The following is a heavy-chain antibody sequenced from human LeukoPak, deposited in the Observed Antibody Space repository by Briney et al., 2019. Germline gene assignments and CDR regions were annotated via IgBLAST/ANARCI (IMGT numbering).Heavy chain of an antibody. Sequence: VASVKVSCKASGYTFTSYGISWVRQAPGQGLEWMGWISAYNGNTNYAQKLQGRVTMTTDTSTSTAYMALRSLRSDDTAVYSCARDSEEWLLSHGWFDAWGQGTLVTVSS. CDR1: GYTFTSYG. CDR3: ARDSEEWLLSHGWFDA. J-gene: IGHJ5*01. V-gene: IGHV1-18*01. D-gene: IGHD3-3*01. CDR2: ISAYNGNT.